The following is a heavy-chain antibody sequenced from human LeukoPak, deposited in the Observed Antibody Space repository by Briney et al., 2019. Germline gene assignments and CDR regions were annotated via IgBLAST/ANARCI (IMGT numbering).Heavy chain of an antibody. V-gene: IGHV4-59*02. D-gene: IGHD3-22*01. J-gene: IGHJ4*02. CDR1: GGSVTSHY. Sequence: SDTLSLTCTVSGGSVTSHYWNWIGRPPGKGLEWIGYLYHTGITKYNTSLKSRVSMSVDTSKNQFFLKVNSVTAAETAVYHCVRSVDYFDNTGPHMMFDYWGQGSLVTVSS. CDR3: VRSVDYFDNTGPHMMFDY. CDR2: LYHTGIT.